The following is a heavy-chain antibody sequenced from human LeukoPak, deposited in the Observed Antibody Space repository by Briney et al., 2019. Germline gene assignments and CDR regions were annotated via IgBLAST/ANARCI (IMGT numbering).Heavy chain of an antibody. J-gene: IGHJ5*02. CDR2: IYYSGST. V-gene: IGHV4-31*03. CDR3: AREVADYDSSGYYSSGDWFDP. CDR1: GGSISSGGYY. Sequence: SETLSLTCTVSGGSISSGGYYWSWLRQHPGKGLEWIGYIYYSGSTYYNPSLKSRVTISVDTPKNQFSLKLSSVTAADTAVYHCAREVADYDSSGYYSSGDWFDPWGQGTLVTVSS. D-gene: IGHD3-22*01.